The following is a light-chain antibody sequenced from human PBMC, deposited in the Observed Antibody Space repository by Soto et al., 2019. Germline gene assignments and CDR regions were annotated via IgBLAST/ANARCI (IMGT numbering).Light chain of an antibody. CDR3: QQYNNWTDMYT. V-gene: IGKV3-15*01. CDR2: GAS. Sequence: EIVMTQSPATLSVSPGERATLSCRASQSVSSNLAWYQQKPGQAPRLLIYGASTRATGIPARFSGSGSGTEFTLTLNSLQAEISAVHYCQQYNNWTDMYTFGQGTKLETK. CDR1: QSVSSN. J-gene: IGKJ2*01.